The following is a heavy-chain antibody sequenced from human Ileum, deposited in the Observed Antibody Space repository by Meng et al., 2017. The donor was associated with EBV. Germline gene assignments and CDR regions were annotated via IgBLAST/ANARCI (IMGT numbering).Heavy chain of an antibody. CDR2: IYHSGST. V-gene: IGHV4-4*02. CDR3: ASFPPPGKQWLVTDY. J-gene: IGHJ4*02. D-gene: IGHD6-19*01. CDR1: GGSISSSNW. Sequence: QRQELGPGLVKPSGTLSLTCAVSGGSISSSNWWSWVRQPPGKGLEWIGEIYHSGSTNYNPSLKSRVTISVDKSKNQFSLKLSSVTAADTAVYYCASFPPPGKQWLVTDYWGQGTLVTVSS.